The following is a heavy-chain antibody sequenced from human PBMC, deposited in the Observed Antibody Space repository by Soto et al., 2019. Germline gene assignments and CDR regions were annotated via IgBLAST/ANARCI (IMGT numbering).Heavy chain of an antibody. CDR3: ARIRQQLVRGYYYCGMDV. Sequence: SVKFSCKASGGTFSSYGISWVRQAPGQGLECMGGIIPIFGTANYAQKFQGRVTITADKSTSTAYMELSSLRSEDTAVYYCARIRQQLVRGYYYCGMDVWGQGTTVTVSS. D-gene: IGHD6-13*01. CDR1: GGTFSSYG. CDR2: IIPIFGTA. J-gene: IGHJ6*02. V-gene: IGHV1-69*06.